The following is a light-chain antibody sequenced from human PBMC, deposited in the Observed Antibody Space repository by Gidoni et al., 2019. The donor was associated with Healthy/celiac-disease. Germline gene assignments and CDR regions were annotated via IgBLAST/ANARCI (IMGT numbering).Light chain of an antibody. CDR1: SLRSYY. CDR3: NSRDSSGNHLVV. J-gene: IGLJ2*01. CDR2: GKN. Sequence: SSELTQDPAVSVALGQTVRITCQGDSLRSYYASWYQQKPGQAPVLVIYGKNNRPSGIPDRFPGSSSGNTASLTITGAQAEDEADDYCNSRDSSGNHLVVFGGGTKLTVL. V-gene: IGLV3-19*01.